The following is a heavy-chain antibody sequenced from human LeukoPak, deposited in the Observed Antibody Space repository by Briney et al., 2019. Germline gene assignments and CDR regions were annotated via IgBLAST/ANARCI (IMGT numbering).Heavy chain of an antibody. V-gene: IGHV4-34*01. CDR2: INHSGST. CDR3: ARGTYSSGWYRTAEYFQH. D-gene: IGHD6-19*01. CDR1: GGSFSGYY. J-gene: IGHJ1*01. Sequence: SETLSLTCAVYGGSFSGYYWSWIRQPPGKGLEWIGEINHSGSTNYNPSLKSRVTISVDTSNNQFSLKLSSVTAADTAVYYCARGTYSSGWYRTAEYFQHWGQGTLVTVSS.